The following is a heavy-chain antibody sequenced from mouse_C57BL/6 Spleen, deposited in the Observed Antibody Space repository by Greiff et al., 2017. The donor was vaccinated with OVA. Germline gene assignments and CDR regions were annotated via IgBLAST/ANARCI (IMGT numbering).Heavy chain of an antibody. CDR2: IHPNSGST. CDR1: GYTFTSYW. CDR3: ARSHYGSSAWFAY. V-gene: IGHV1-64*01. J-gene: IGHJ3*01. Sequence: VKLQQPGAELVKPGASVKLSCKASGYTFTSYWMHWVKQRPGQGLEWIGMIHPNSGSTNYNEKFKSKATLTVDKSSSTAYMQLSSLTSEDSAVYYCARSHYGSSAWFAYWGQGTLVTVSA. D-gene: IGHD1-1*01.